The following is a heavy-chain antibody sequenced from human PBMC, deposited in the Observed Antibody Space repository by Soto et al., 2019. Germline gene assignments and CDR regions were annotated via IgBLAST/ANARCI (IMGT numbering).Heavy chain of an antibody. J-gene: IGHJ5*02. Sequence: SETLSLTCTVSGGSVDGYYWWSWVRQPPGKGLEWIGEIFHNGTTRSNPSLKSRVTISVDKSRNQFSLNLKSVTAADTAVYYCARDCWVPAAAQRSLDPWGQGTLVTVSS. V-gene: IGHV4-4*02. CDR3: ARDCWVPAAAQRSLDP. CDR2: IFHNGTT. CDR1: GGSVDGYYW. D-gene: IGHD2-2*01.